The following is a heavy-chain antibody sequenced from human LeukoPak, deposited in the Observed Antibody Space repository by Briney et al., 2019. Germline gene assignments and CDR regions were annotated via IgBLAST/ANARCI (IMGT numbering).Heavy chain of an antibody. D-gene: IGHD3-9*01. CDR2: IRYDGSNK. Sequence: GGSLRLSCAASGFTFSSCGMHWVRQAPGKGLEWVAFIRYDGSNKYYADSVRGRFTISRDNSKNTLYLQMNSLRAEDTAVYYCAKARYDILTATIFDYWGQGTLVTVSS. V-gene: IGHV3-30*02. CDR3: AKARYDILTATIFDY. J-gene: IGHJ4*02. CDR1: GFTFSSCG.